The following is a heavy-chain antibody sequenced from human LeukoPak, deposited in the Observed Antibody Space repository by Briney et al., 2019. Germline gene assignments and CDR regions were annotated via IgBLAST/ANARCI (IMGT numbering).Heavy chain of an antibody. CDR2: IYTSGST. D-gene: IGHD3-22*01. J-gene: IGHJ4*02. V-gene: IGHV4-4*07. CDR1: GGSFSGYY. CDR3: ARGHDSSGYYFDY. Sequence: SETLSLTCTVSGGSFSGYYWSWIRQPAGKGLEWIGRIYTSGSTNYNPSLKSRVTMSVDTSKNQFSLKLSSVTAADTAVYYCARGHDSSGYYFDYWGQGTLVTVSS.